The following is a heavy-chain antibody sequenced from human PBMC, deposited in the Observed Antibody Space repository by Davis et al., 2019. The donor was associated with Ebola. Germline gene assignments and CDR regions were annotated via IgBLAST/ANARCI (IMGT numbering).Heavy chain of an antibody. Sequence: PGGSLRLSCAASGFTFSSYSMNWVRQAPGKGLEWVSYISSSGSTIYYADSVKGRFTISRDNAKNSLYLQINSLRAEDTAVYYCARVMPDNNAFDIWGQGTMVTVSS. V-gene: IGHV3-48*04. CDR1: GFTFSSYS. CDR2: ISSSGSTI. J-gene: IGHJ3*02. CDR3: ARVMPDNNAFDI. D-gene: IGHD3-16*01.